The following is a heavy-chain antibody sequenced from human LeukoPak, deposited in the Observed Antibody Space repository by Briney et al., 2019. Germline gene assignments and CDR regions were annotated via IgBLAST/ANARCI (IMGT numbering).Heavy chain of an antibody. CDR1: GFTFSSYA. V-gene: IGHV3-53*01. D-gene: IGHD3-22*01. CDR3: ARTIILHYDSSGYYSD. Sequence: GGSLRLSCAASGFTFSSYAMHWVRQAPGKGLEWVSVIYSGGSTYYADSVKGRFTISRDNSKNTLYLQMNSLRAEDTAVYYCARTIILHYDSSGYYSDWGQGTLVTVPS. CDR2: IYSGGST. J-gene: IGHJ4*02.